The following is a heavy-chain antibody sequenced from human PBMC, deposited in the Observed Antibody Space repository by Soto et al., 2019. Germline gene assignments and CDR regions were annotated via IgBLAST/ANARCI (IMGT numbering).Heavy chain of an antibody. CDR3: ARFVVEINGMDV. CDR1: GGSISSGGYY. D-gene: IGHD1-1*01. V-gene: IGHV4-31*03. Sequence: SETLSLTCTFSGGSISSGGYYWSWIRQHPGQGLEWIGYIYYSGSTYYNPSLKSRVTISVDTSKNQFSLKLSSVTAADTAVYYCARFVVEINGMDVWGQGTTVTVSS. CDR2: IYYSGST. J-gene: IGHJ6*02.